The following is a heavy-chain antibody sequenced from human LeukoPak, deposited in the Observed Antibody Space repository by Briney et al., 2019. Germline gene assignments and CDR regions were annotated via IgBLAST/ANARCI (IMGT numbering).Heavy chain of an antibody. CDR2: IIPIFGTA. CDR1: GGTFSSYA. D-gene: IGHD1-26*01. J-gene: IGHJ4*02. Sequence: SVKLSCKASGGTFSSYAISWVRQAPGQGLEWMGGIIPIFGTANYAQKCQRRVTITADESTSTAYMELSSLRSEDTAVYYCAREDPLVGAFDYWGQGTLVTAS. CDR3: AREDPLVGAFDY. V-gene: IGHV1-69*13.